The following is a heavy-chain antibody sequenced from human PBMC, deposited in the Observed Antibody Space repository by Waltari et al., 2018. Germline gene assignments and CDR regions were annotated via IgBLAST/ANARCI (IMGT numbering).Heavy chain of an antibody. CDR3: ARDGPSPYSSGLDY. D-gene: IGHD6-19*01. CDR1: GFTFSSYG. J-gene: IGHJ4*02. V-gene: IGHV3-33*01. CDR2: IWYDGSNK. Sequence: QVQLVESGGGVVQPGRSLRLSCAASGFTFSSYGMHLVRQAPGKGLEWVAVIWYDGSNKYYADSVKGRFTISRDNSKNTLYLQMNSLRAEDTAVYYCARDGPSPYSSGLDYWGQGTLVTVSS.